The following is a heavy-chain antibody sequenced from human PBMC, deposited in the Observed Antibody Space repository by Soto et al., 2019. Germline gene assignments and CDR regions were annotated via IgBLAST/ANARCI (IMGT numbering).Heavy chain of an antibody. V-gene: IGHV3-23*01. D-gene: IGHD1-26*01. CDR3: ARRGSGSYYDY. CDR2: ISGSGDST. J-gene: IGHJ4*02. CDR1: GFTFSSYA. Sequence: EVLLLESGGGLVQPGGSLRLSCGASGFTFSSYAMRWVRQAPGKGLEWVSAISGSGDSTYYADSVKGRFTISRDNSKNTLYLQMNSLRAEDTAVYYCARRGSGSYYDYWGQGTLVTVSS.